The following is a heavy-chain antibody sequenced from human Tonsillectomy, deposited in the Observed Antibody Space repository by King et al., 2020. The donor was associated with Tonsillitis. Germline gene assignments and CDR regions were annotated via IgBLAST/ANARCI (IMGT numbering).Heavy chain of an antibody. D-gene: IGHD6-19*01. CDR3: AKGAPGIAVAGSGAFGY. J-gene: IGHJ4*02. CDR2: VSGSGVST. V-gene: IGHV3-23*04. CDR1: GFTFSSYA. Sequence: VQLVQSGGDLVQPGGSLRLSCAASGFTFSSYAMSWVRQAPGKGLEWVSTVSGSGVSTYYTDPVRGRFTISRDNSQNTLYLQMNSLRAEDTALYYCAKGAPGIAVAGSGAFGYWGQGTLVTVSS.